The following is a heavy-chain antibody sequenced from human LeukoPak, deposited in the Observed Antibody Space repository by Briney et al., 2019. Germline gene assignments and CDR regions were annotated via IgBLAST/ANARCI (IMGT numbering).Heavy chain of an antibody. CDR2: IDPSDSYT. V-gene: IGHV5-10-1*01. D-gene: IGHD3-16*02. CDR3: ARRGVWGSHRPFDY. J-gene: IGHJ4*02. Sequence: GESLRISCKGSGYSFTSYWISWVRQMPGKGLEWMGRIDPSDSYTTYSPSFQGHVTISADKSISTAYLQWSSLQASDTAIYYCARRGVWGSHRPFDYWGQGTLVTVSS. CDR1: GYSFTSYW.